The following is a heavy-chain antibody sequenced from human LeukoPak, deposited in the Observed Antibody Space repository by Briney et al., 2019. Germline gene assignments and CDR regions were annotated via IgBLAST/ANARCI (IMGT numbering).Heavy chain of an antibody. J-gene: IGHJ4*02. V-gene: IGHV3-7*03. CDR3: ARDWQYQLLPS. CDR2: IKQDGSEK. D-gene: IGHD2-2*01. CDR1: GFTLSSYW. Sequence: GGSLRLSCAASGFTLSSYWMSWVRQAPGKGLEWVANIKQDGSEKYYVDSVKGRFTISRDNAKNSLYLQMNSLRAEDTAVYYCARDWQYQLLPSWGQGTLVTVSS.